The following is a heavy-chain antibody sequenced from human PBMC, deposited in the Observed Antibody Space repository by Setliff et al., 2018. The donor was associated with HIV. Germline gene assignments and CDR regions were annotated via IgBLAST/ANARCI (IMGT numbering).Heavy chain of an antibody. V-gene: IGHV3-49*04. CDR1: GFNFGDYG. Sequence: GGSLRLSCIASGFNFGDYGMTWVRQAPGKGLEWVGFIRSQAYGGTPDYAASVKGRFTISRDDSKSIAYLQMNSLKTEDTAVYYCTRDIGEAYYNFWDAYEYFDYWGQGTQVTVSS. D-gene: IGHD3-3*01. J-gene: IGHJ4*02. CDR3: TRDIGEAYYNFWDAYEYFDY. CDR2: IRSQAYGGTP.